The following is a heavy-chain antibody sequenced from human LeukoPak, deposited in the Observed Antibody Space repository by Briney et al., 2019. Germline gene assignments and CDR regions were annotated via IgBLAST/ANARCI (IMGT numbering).Heavy chain of an antibody. CDR2: ISAYDGDT. Sequence: GASVKVSCKASGYTFTIYGINWVRQAPGQGPEWMGWISAYDGDTKFAQNFQGRVTMTTDPSTSTAYMELRSLRSEDTAVYYCARLYYYDSSGYYYDAFDIWGQGTMVTVSS. D-gene: IGHD3-22*01. V-gene: IGHV1-18*01. CDR1: GYTFTIYG. CDR3: ARLYYYDSSGYYYDAFDI. J-gene: IGHJ3*02.